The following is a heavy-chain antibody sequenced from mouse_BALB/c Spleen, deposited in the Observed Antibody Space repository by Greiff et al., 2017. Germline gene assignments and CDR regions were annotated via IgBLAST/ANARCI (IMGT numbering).Heavy chain of an antibody. D-gene: IGHD2-4*01. V-gene: IGHV6-6*02. Sequence: EVMLVESGGGLVPPGGSLKLSCVASGFTFSNYWMNWVRQSPEKGLEWVAEIRLKSNNYATHYAESVKGRFTISRDDSKSSVYLQMNNLRAEDTGIYYCTRRHTMITTFDYWGQGTTLTVSS. CDR3: TRRHTMITTFDY. CDR1: GFTFSNYW. CDR2: IRLKSNNYAT. J-gene: IGHJ2*01.